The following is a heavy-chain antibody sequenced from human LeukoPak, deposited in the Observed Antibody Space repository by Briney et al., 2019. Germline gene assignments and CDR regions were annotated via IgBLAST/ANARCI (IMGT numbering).Heavy chain of an antibody. D-gene: IGHD5-12*01. Sequence: PGGSLRLSCAASGFTFSSYGMHWVRQAPGKGLEWVAVISYDGSNKYYADSVKGRFTISRDNAKNSLYLQMNSLRAEDTAVYYCARDGRWVATTGWFDPWGQGTLVTVSS. CDR2: ISYDGSNK. CDR3: ARDGRWVATTGWFDP. CDR1: GFTFSSYG. J-gene: IGHJ5*02. V-gene: IGHV3-30*03.